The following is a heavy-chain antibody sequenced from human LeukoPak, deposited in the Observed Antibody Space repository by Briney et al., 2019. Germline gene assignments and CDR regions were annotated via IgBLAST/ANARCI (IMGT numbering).Heavy chain of an antibody. J-gene: IGHJ4*02. Sequence: GGSLRLSCAASGFTFSSYAMSWVRQAPGKGLEWVQVISGLGGSTYYADSVKGRLAISRDNSKNTLWLQMNSLRADDTAIYYCARDVEARISAAGTFDYWGQGSLVTVSS. CDR2: ISGLGGST. CDR1: GFTFSSYA. D-gene: IGHD6-13*01. CDR3: ARDVEARISAAGTFDY. V-gene: IGHV3-23*01.